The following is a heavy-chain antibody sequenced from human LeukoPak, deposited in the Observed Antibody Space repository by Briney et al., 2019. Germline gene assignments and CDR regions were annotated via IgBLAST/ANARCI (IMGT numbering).Heavy chain of an antibody. V-gene: IGHV3-30-3*01. D-gene: IGHD6-13*01. CDR3: ARGGIAAAGPFTIWFDP. CDR2: ISYDGSNE. J-gene: IGHJ5*02. CDR1: GFTFSSYA. Sequence: GRSLRLSCAASGFTFSSYAMHWVRQAPGKGLEWVAVISYDGSNEYYADSVKGRFTISRDNSKNTLYLQMNSLRAEDTAVYYCARGGIAAAGPFTIWFDPWGQGTLVTVSS.